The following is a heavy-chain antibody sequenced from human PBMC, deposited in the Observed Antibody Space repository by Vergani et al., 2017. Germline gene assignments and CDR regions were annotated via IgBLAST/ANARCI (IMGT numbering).Heavy chain of an antibody. J-gene: IGHJ6*02. D-gene: IGHD3-10*01. CDR1: GFTVSSNY. CDR3: ARDSGGYVVYHYGMDV. Sequence: EVQLVESGGGLIQPGGSLRLSCAASGFTVSSNYMSWVRQAQGKGLEWVTVSYSGGSTYYAESVKGRFTISRDNSTNTLYLHMNSLRAEDTALYYCARDSGGYVVYHYGMDVWGQGTTVTVSS. CDR2: SYSGGST. V-gene: IGHV3-53*01.